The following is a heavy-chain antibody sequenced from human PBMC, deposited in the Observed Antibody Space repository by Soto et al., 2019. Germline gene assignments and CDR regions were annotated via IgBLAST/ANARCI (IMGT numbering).Heavy chain of an antibody. D-gene: IGHD6-19*01. V-gene: IGHV6-1*01. CDR1: GDSVSSNSAA. CDR3: ARDQEWLAPIYYYGMDV. Sequence: PSQTLSLTCAISGDSVSSNSAAWNWIRQSPSRGLEWLGRTYYRSKWYNDYAVSVKSRITINPDTSKNQFSLQLNSVTPEDTAVYYCARDQEWLAPIYYYGMDVWGQGTTVTVSS. CDR2: TYYRSKWYN. J-gene: IGHJ6*02.